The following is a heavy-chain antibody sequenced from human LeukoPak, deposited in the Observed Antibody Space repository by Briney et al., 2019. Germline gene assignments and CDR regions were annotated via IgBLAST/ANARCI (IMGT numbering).Heavy chain of an antibody. D-gene: IGHD3-22*01. CDR3: TTEYYYDSSGYKIDY. CDR1: GFTFSSYG. Sequence: GGSLRLSCAASGFTFSSYGMSWVRQAPGKGLEWVSAISGSGGSTYYADSVKGRFTISRDNSKNTLYLQMNSLKTEDTAVYYCTTEYYYDSSGYKIDYWGQGTLVTVSS. CDR2: ISGSGGST. J-gene: IGHJ4*02. V-gene: IGHV3-23*01.